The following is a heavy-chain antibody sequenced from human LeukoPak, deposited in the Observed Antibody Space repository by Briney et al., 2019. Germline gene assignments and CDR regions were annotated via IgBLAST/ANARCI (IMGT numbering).Heavy chain of an antibody. J-gene: IGHJ4*02. CDR1: GGSFTNYY. Sequence: SETLSLTCTVSGGSFTNYYWSWIRQPAGEGLEWIGHINTKGSTSSNPSLKSPVIMSVDTSKNQFSLKLTSVTGADTAVYYCARERVDYVWGNYRYWDYWGQGILVTVFS. CDR3: ARERVDYVWGNYRYWDY. CDR2: INTKGST. D-gene: IGHD3-16*02. V-gene: IGHV4-4*07.